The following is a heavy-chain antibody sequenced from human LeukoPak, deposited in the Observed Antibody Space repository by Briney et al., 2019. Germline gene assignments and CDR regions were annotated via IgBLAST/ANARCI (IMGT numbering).Heavy chain of an antibody. J-gene: IGHJ5*02. CDR2: IYHSGST. D-gene: IGHD6-6*01. Sequence: SETLSLTCTVSGGSISSYYWSWIRQPPGKGLEWIGYIYHSGSTYYNPSLKSRVTISVDRSKNQFSLKLSSVTAADTAVYYCATAYSSSSGGWFDPWGQGTLVTVSS. V-gene: IGHV4-59*04. CDR1: GGSISSYY. CDR3: ATAYSSSSGGWFDP.